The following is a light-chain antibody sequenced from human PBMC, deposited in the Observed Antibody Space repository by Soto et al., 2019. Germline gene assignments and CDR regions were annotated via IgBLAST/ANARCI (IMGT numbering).Light chain of an antibody. CDR1: QRVSSN. J-gene: IGKJ2*01. V-gene: IGKV3-15*01. CDR3: QQYNNSPYT. CDR2: GAS. Sequence: EIVMTQSPATLSVSPGERAALSCRASQRVSSNFAWYQQKPGQAPRLLIYGASTRATGIPARFSGSGSGTEFTLTISSLHSEDFAVYYCQQYNNSPYTFGQGTKLEI.